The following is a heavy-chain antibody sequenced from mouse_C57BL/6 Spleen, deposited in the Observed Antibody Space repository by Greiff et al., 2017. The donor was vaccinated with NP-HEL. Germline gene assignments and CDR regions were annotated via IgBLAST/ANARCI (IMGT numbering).Heavy chain of an antibody. D-gene: IGHD1-1*01. CDR3: AKNRGGGVVDWYFDV. Sequence: QVQLKESGPGLVQPSQSLSITCTVSGFSLTSYGVHWVRQSPGKGLEWLGVIWRGGSTDYNAAFMSRLSITKDNSKSQVFFKMNSLQADDTAIYYCAKNRGGGVVDWYFDVWGTGTTVTVSS. CDR1: GFSLTSYG. V-gene: IGHV2-5*01. CDR2: IWRGGST. J-gene: IGHJ1*03.